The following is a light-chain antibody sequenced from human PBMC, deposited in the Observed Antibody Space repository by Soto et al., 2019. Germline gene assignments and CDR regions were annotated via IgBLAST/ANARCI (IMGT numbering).Light chain of an antibody. CDR2: DVS. V-gene: IGLV2-8*01. Sequence: QSALTQPPSASGSPGQSVTISCTGTSSDVGGYNYVSWYQQHPGKAPKLIIYDVSKRPSGVPDRFSGSKSGNTASLTVSGLQAEDEADYYCGLYEGSNRRVFGGGTKVTVL. CDR3: GLYEGSNRRV. CDR1: SSDVGGYNY. J-gene: IGLJ2*01.